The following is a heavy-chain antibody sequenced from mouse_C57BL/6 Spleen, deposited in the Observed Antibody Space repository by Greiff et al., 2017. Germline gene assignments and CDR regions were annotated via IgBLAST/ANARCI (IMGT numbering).Heavy chain of an antibody. D-gene: IGHD2-1*01. CDR1: GYTFTSYW. CDR2: IDPSDSYT. Sequence: QVQLQQPGAELVKPGASVKLSCKASGYTFTSYWMQWVKQRPGQGLEWIGEIDPSDSYTNYNQKFKGKATLTVDTSSSTAYMQLSSLTSEDSAVYDCARRDGNYYFDYWGQGTTLTVSS. V-gene: IGHV1-50*01. J-gene: IGHJ2*01. CDR3: ARRDGNYYFDY.